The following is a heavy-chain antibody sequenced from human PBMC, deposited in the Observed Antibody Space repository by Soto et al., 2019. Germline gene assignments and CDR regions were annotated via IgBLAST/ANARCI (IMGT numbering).Heavy chain of an antibody. CDR2: ISSSSSYR. CDR3: ARRQEDCDLFTGYYMRYFDL. J-gene: IGHJ2*01. CDR1: GFTFSSYN. D-gene: IGHD3-9*01. Sequence: EVQLVESGGGLVKPGGSLRLSCAASGFTFSSYNMNWVRQAPGKGLEWVSSISSSSSYRDYADSVKGRFTTSRDNAKNSLYLQMNSLRAEDTALYYCARRQEDCDLFTGYYMRYFDLWGRGTLVTVSS. V-gene: IGHV3-21*01.